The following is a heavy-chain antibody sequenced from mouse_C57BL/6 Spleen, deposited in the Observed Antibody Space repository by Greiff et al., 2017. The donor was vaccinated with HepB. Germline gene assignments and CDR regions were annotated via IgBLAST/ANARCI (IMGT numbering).Heavy chain of an antibody. CDR2: IDPSDSYT. V-gene: IGHV1-50*01. CDR1: GYTFTSYW. J-gene: IGHJ4*01. D-gene: IGHD2-4*01. CDR3: ASYDYVGSYAMDY. Sequence: QVHVKQPGAELVKPGASVKLSCKASGYTFTSYWMQWVKQRPGQGLEWIGEIDPSDSYTNYNQKFKGKATLTVDTSSSTAYMQLSSLTSEDSAVYYCASYDYVGSYAMDYWGQGTSVTVSS.